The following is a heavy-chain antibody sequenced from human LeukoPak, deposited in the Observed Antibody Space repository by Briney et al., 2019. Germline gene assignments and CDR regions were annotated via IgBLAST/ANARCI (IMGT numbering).Heavy chain of an antibody. CDR1: GFTFSSYE. Sequence: GGCLRLSCAASGFTFSSYEMNWVRQAPGKGLEWVSYISSSGSTIYYADSVKGRFTISRDNAKNSLYLQMNSLRAEDTAVYYCARDNSEVVDYWGQGTLVTVSS. CDR2: ISSSGSTI. V-gene: IGHV3-48*03. J-gene: IGHJ4*02. D-gene: IGHD2/OR15-2a*01. CDR3: ARDNSEVVDY.